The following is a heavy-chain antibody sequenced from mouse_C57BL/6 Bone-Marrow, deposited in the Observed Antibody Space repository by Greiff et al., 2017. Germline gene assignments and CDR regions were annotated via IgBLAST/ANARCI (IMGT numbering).Heavy chain of an antibody. CDR2: INPSSGYT. Sequence: QVQLQQSGAELARPGASVKMSCKASGYTFTSYTMHWVKQRPGQGLEWIGYINPSSGYTKYNQTFKNKATLTADKSSRTAYKQQSSLTSEDSAVYYCSSWDALYYAMDDWGQGTSVTVSS. CDR3: SSWDALYYAMDD. CDR1: GYTFTSYT. J-gene: IGHJ4*01. D-gene: IGHD4-1*01. V-gene: IGHV1-4*01.